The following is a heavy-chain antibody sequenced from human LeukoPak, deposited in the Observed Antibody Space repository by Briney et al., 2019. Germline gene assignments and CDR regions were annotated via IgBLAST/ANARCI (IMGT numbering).Heavy chain of an antibody. D-gene: IGHD3-22*01. Sequence: SVKVSCKASGGTFSSYTISWVRQAPGQGLEWMGRIIPILGIANYAQKFQGRVTITADKSTSTAYMELSSLRSEDTAVYYCARDQADSSGYLFDYWGQGTLVTVSS. V-gene: IGHV1-69*04. CDR3: ARDQADSSGYLFDY. CDR2: IIPILGIA. J-gene: IGHJ4*02. CDR1: GGTFSSYT.